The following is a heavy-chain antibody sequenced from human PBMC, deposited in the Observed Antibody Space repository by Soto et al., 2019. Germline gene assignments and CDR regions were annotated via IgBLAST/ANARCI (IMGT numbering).Heavy chain of an antibody. CDR3: ARDPNYDFWSGGYYGMDV. CDR1: GYTFTGYY. J-gene: IGHJ6*02. D-gene: IGHD3-3*01. CDR2: INPNSGGT. Sequence: ASVKVSCKASGYTFTGYYMHWVRQAPGQGLEWMGWINPNSGGTNYAQKFQGRVTMTRDTSISTAYMELSRLRSDDTAMYYCARDPNYDFWSGGYYGMDVWGQGTTVTVSS. V-gene: IGHV1-2*02.